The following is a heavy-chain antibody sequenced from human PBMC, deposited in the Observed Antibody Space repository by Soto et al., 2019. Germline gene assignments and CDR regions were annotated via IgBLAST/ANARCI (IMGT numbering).Heavy chain of an antibody. J-gene: IGHJ6*03. V-gene: IGHV1-3*01. CDR1: GYTFTSYA. CDR2: INAGNGNT. Sequence: QVPLVQSGAEVKKPGASVKVSCKASGYTFTSYAMHWVRQAPGQRLEWMGWINAGNGNTKYSQKFQGRVTIARDTPASTAYMELSSLRCEDTAVYYCARDPTLTFYDILTGPKHYMDVW. D-gene: IGHD3-9*01. CDR3: ARDPTLTFYDILTGPKHYMDV.